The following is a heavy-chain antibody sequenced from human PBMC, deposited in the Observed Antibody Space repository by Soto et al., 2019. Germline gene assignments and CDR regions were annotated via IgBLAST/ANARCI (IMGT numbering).Heavy chain of an antibody. J-gene: IGHJ6*02. D-gene: IGHD5-12*01. V-gene: IGHV4-4*07. CDR2: IHSSGTF. CDR3: ARDNIVSKGYGMDV. Sequence: QVQLQESGPGLVKPSETLSLTCTVSGASISNAYWSWIRQAAGKRLEWIGRIHSSGTFNYNPSLKSRVSISRDTSKNQISLKLSSVTAADMAVYYCARDNIVSKGYGMDVWGQGTTVTVSS. CDR1: GASISNAY.